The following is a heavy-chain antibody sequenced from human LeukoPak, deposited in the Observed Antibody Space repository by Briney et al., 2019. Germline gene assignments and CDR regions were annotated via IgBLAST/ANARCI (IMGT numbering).Heavy chain of an antibody. D-gene: IGHD3-22*01. J-gene: IGHJ3*02. CDR2: GYYSGST. V-gene: IGHV4-59*08. CDR3: ARHGYSYDSSGYLDAFDI. Sequence: SETLSLTCTVSGGSISSYYWSWIRQPPGKGLEWNGYGYYSGSTNYNPSLNSRVTISVDTSKNQFSLKLTSVTAADTAVYYCARHGYSYDSSGYLDAFDIWGQGTMVTVSS. CDR1: GGSISSYY.